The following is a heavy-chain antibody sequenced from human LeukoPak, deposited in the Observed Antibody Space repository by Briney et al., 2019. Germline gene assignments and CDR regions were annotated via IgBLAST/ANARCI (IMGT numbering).Heavy chain of an antibody. CDR1: GFTFSSYW. V-gene: IGHV3-74*01. J-gene: IGHJ6*03. Sequence: GGSLRLSCAASGFTFSSYWMHWVRQAPGKGLVWVSRINSDGSSTSYADPVKGRFTISRDNAKNSLYLQMNSLRAEDTAVYYCASLLSTAAWYYYYMDVWGKGTTVTISS. D-gene: IGHD6-13*01. CDR3: ASLLSTAAWYYYYMDV. CDR2: INSDGSST.